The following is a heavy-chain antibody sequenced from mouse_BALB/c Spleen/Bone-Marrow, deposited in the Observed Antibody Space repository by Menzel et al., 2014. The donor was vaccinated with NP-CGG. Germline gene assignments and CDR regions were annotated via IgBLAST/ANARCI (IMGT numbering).Heavy chain of an antibody. V-gene: IGHV1-5*01. J-gene: IGHJ1*01. Sequence: VQLQQSGTVLTRPGASVKMSCKASGYSFTSYWMHWVKQRPGQGLEWIGAIYPGNSDTTYNQKFKGKAKLTAVTSASTAYMELSSLTNEDSAVYYCTRDWDWYFDVWGAGTTVAVSS. D-gene: IGHD4-1*01. CDR1: GYSFTSYW. CDR3: TRDWDWYFDV. CDR2: IYPGNSDT.